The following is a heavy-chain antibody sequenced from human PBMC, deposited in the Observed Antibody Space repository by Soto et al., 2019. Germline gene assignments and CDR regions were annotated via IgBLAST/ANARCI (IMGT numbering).Heavy chain of an antibody. J-gene: IGHJ6*02. CDR3: AKDRELYLLTYYYYYGMDV. CDR2: ISGSGGST. CDR1: GFTFSSYA. V-gene: IGHV3-23*01. D-gene: IGHD2-8*01. Sequence: PGGSLRLSCAASGFTFSSYAMSWVRQAPGKGLEWVSAISGSGGSTYYADSVKGRFTISRDNSKNTLYLQMNSLRAEDTAVYYCAKDRELYLLTYYYYYGMDVWGQGTTVTVSS.